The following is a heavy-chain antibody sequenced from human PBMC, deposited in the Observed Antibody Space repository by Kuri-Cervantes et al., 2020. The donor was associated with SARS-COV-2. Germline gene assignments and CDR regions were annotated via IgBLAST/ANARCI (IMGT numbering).Heavy chain of an antibody. V-gene: IGHV3-21*01. D-gene: IGHD1-14*01. CDR2: IDSSSYYI. CDR1: GFTFSGYS. J-gene: IGHJ4*02. CDR3: AREEVGEPGEAFDY. Sequence: GESLKISCAASGFTFSGYSMNWIRQAPGKGLEWVASIDSSSYYIYHADSVKGRLTISRDNAKTSLYLQMNSLKPEDTAVYYCAREEVGEPGEAFDYWGQGALVTVSS.